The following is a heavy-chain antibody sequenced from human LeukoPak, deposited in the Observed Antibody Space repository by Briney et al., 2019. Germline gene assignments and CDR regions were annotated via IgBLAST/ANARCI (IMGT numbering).Heavy chain of an antibody. D-gene: IGHD3-16*01. Sequence: GGSLRLSCAASGFTFDDYAMHWVRQAPGKGLEWVSGISWNSGSIGYADSVKGRFTISRDNAKNSLYLQMNSLRAEDTAVYYCARDVPQLGGPVDYWGQGTLVTVSS. CDR2: ISWNSGSI. V-gene: IGHV3-9*01. CDR1: GFTFDDYA. CDR3: ARDVPQLGGPVDY. J-gene: IGHJ4*02.